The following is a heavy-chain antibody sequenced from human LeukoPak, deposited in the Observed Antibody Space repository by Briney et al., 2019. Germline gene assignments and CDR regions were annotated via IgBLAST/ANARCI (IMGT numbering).Heavy chain of an antibody. V-gene: IGHV3-64*01. CDR1: GFTFSSYA. CDR2: ISSNGGST. Sequence: GGSLRLSCAASGFTFSSYAMHWVRQAPGKGLEYVSAISSNGGSTYYANSVKGRFTISRDNSKNTLYLQMGSLRAEDTAVYYCAKAEGAHYYYYMDVWGKGTTVTISS. CDR3: AKAEGAHYYYYMDV. J-gene: IGHJ6*03.